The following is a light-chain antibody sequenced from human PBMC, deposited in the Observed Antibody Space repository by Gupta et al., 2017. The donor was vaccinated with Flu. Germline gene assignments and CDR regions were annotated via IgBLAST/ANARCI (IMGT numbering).Light chain of an antibody. CDR3: QQYDSTPPWT. CDR1: QSVRSDS. V-gene: IGKV3-20*01. J-gene: IGKJ1*01. CDR2: GAS. Sequence: IVLTQSPGTLSLSPGEGATLSCRASQSVRSDSLAWYQQKPGQALRLLVYGASNRATGIPDRFSASRSGTDFTLTISRLEPEDFAVYYCQQYDSTPPWTFGPGTKVEIQ.